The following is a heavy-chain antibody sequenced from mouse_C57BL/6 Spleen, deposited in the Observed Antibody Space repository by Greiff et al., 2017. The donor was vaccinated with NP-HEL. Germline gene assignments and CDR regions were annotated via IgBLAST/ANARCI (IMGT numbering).Heavy chain of an antibody. CDR2: IYPGDGDT. CDR1: GYAFSSYW. V-gene: IGHV1-80*01. J-gene: IGHJ3*01. CDR3: ARGVEGGFAY. D-gene: IGHD1-1*01. Sequence: VKLVESGAELVKPGASVKISCKASGYAFSSYWMNWVKQRPGKGLEWIGQIYPGDGDTNYNGKFKGKATLTADKSSSTAYMQLSSLTSEDSAVYFCARGVEGGFAYWGQGTLVTVSA.